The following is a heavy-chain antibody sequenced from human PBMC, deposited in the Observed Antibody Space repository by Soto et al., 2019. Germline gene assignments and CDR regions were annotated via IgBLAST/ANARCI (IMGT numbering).Heavy chain of an antibody. V-gene: IGHV3-64D*08. Sequence: GGSLRLSCSASGFTFSSYAMHWVRQAPGKGLEYVSAISSNGGSTDYADSVKGRFTISRENSKNTLYLQMSSLRAEDTAVYYCVTGLTTVTTWGQEDNWFDPWGQGTLVTVSS. D-gene: IGHD4-17*01. CDR3: VTGLTTVTTWGQEDNWFDP. J-gene: IGHJ5*02. CDR2: ISSNGGST. CDR1: GFTFSSYA.